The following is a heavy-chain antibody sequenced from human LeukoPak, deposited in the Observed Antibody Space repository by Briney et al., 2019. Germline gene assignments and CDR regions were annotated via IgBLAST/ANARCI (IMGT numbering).Heavy chain of an antibody. Sequence: ASVKVSCKASGYTFTGYYMHWVRQAPGQGLEWMGWINPNSGGTNYAQKLQGRVTMTTDTSTSTAYMELRSLRSDDTAVYYCARDLAVAGKVFDYWGQGTLVTVSS. CDR1: GYTFTGYY. CDR3: ARDLAVAGKVFDY. CDR2: INPNSGGT. V-gene: IGHV1-2*02. D-gene: IGHD6-19*01. J-gene: IGHJ4*02.